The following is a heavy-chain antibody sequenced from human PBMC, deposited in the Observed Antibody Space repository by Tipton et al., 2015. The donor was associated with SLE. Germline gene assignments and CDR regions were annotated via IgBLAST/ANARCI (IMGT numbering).Heavy chain of an antibody. CDR2: IKQDGSEK. V-gene: IGHV3-7*01. CDR3: ARDRGGGDYFDY. J-gene: IGHJ4*02. CDR1: GFTFSSYW. Sequence: SLRLSCAASGFTFSSYWMSWVRQAPGKGLEWVANIKQDGSEKYYVDSVKGRFTISRDNAKNSLYLQMNSLRAEGTAVYYCARDRGGGDYFDYWGQGTLVTVSS. D-gene: IGHD2-15*01.